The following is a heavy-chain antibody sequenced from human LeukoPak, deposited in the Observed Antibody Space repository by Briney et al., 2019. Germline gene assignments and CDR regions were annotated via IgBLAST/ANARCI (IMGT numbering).Heavy chain of an antibody. CDR2: IKPDGSAK. V-gene: IGHV3-7*01. Sequence: GGSLRLSCAAYGFTFSTFWMSWVRQAPGKGLEWVANIKPDGSAKYYVDSVRGRFTVSRDNAKNSLYLQMSSLRAEDTAVYYCARGHLGTAGIYWGQGTLVTVSS. CDR3: ARGHLGTAGIY. CDR1: GFTFSTFW. J-gene: IGHJ4*02. D-gene: IGHD6-13*01.